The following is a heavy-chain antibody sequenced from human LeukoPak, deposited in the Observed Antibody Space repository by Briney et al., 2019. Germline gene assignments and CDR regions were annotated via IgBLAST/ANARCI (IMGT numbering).Heavy chain of an antibody. Sequence: SETLSLTCTVSGGSISSYYWSWIRQPPGKGLEWVGYIYYSGITNYNPSLKSRVTISVDTSKNQFSLKLSSVSASDTAVYYCARQTYYYDSSGYHYYFDYWGQGTLVAVSS. CDR3: ARQTYYYDSSGYHYYFDY. D-gene: IGHD3-22*01. CDR2: IYYSGIT. CDR1: GGSISSYY. V-gene: IGHV4-59*08. J-gene: IGHJ4*02.